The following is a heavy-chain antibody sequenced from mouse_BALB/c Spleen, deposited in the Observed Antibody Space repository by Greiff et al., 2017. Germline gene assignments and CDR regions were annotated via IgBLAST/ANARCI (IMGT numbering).Heavy chain of an antibody. V-gene: IGHV1-5*01. D-gene: IGHD1-1*01. CDR1: GYSFTSYW. CDR3: TRGYGSSHRYFDV. Sequence: EVQLQQSGTVLARPGASVKMSCKASGYSFTSYWMHWVKQRPGQGLECIGAIYPGNSDTSYNQKFKGKAKLTAVTSASTAYMELSSLTNEDSAVYYCTRGYGSSHRYFDVWGAGTTVTVSS. CDR2: IYPGNSDT. J-gene: IGHJ1*01.